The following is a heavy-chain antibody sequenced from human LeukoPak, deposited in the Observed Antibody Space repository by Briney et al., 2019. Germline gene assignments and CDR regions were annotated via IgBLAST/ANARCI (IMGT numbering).Heavy chain of an antibody. V-gene: IGHV3-21*01. J-gene: IGHJ6*03. Sequence: GGSLRLSCAASGFTFSNYGIHWVRQAPGKGLEWVSSISSSSSYIYYADSVKGRFTISRDNAKNSLYLQMNSLRAEDTAVYYCARVVVPAAIHYYYYYMDVWGKGTTVTVSS. CDR3: ARVVVPAAIHYYYYYMDV. CDR1: GFTFSNYG. D-gene: IGHD2-2*02. CDR2: ISSSSSYI.